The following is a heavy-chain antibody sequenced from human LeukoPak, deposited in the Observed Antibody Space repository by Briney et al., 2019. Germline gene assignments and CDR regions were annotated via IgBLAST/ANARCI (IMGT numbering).Heavy chain of an antibody. CDR1: GFTFSSYS. CDR3: AREVNYGSGSQFDY. CDR2: ISSSSSYI. D-gene: IGHD3-10*01. J-gene: IGHJ4*02. Sequence: GGSLRLPCAASGFTFSSYSMNWVRQAPGKGLEWVSSISSSSSYIYYADSVKGRFTISRDNAKNSLYLQMNSLRAEDTAVYYCAREVNYGSGSQFDYWGQGTLVTVSS. V-gene: IGHV3-21*01.